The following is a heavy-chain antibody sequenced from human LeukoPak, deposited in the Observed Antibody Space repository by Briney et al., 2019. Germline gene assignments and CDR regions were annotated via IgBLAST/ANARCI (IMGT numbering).Heavy chain of an antibody. J-gene: IGHJ3*02. D-gene: IGHD3-10*01. CDR3: ARRVRGTLGGAFDI. CDR1: GGSISSGGYS. V-gene: IGHV4-30-2*01. CDR2: INHSGST. Sequence: SQTLSLTCAVSGGSISSGGYSWSWFPQPPGKGLEWIGEINHSGSTNYNPSLKSRVTISVDTSKNQFSLKLSSVTAADTAVYCCARRVRGTLGGAFDIWGQGTMVTVSS.